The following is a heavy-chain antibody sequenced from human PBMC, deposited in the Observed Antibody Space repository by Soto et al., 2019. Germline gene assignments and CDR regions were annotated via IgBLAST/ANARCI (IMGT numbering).Heavy chain of an antibody. Sequence: QVQLVESGGGVVQPGRSLRLSCAASGFTFSSYGMHGVRHAPGKGLEWVAVISYDGSNKYYADSVKGRFTISRDNSKNTLYLQLNSLRAEDTAVSYCAKDRDIVVVVAALQHWGQGTLVTVSS. CDR3: AKDRDIVVVVAALQH. J-gene: IGHJ1*01. CDR2: ISYDGSNK. CDR1: GFTFSSYG. V-gene: IGHV3-30*18. D-gene: IGHD2-15*01.